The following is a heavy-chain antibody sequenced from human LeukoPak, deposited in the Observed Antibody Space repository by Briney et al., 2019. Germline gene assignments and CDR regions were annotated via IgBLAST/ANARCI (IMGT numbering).Heavy chain of an antibody. CDR1: GYTFTGYY. J-gene: IGHJ3*01. Sequence: ASVKVSCKASGYTFTGYYMHWVRQAPGQGLEWMGWINPNSGGTNYAQKFQGRVTMTRDTSISTAYMELSRLRSDDTAVYYCGRDLRTHYYDSSGYWGQGTMVTVSS. D-gene: IGHD3-22*01. CDR3: GRDLRTHYYDSSGY. V-gene: IGHV1-2*02. CDR2: INPNSGGT.